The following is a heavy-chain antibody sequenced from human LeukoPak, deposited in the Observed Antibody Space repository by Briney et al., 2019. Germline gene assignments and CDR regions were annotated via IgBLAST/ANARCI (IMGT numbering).Heavy chain of an antibody. CDR2: SGSGGDT. V-gene: IGHV3-23*01. CDR3: AKARGATYGTYYFDY. J-gene: IGHJ4*02. Sequence: QPGGSLRLSCAASGFTFSSYAMNWVRQAPGKGLEGVSISGSGGDTYYADSVKGRFTISRDNSKNTLYLQMNSLRAEDTAVYYCAKARGATYGTYYFDYWGQGTLVTVSS. CDR1: GFTFSSYA. D-gene: IGHD4/OR15-4a*01.